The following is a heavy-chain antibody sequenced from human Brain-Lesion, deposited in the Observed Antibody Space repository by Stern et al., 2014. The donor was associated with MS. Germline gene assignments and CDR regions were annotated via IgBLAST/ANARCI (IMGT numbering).Heavy chain of an antibody. CDR3: ARVTEFLRFFYPDY. J-gene: IGHJ4*02. D-gene: IGHD3-3*01. CDR1: GGAVSSGDQY. CDR2: ISYSGNT. Sequence: QVQLVQSGPGLVKPSQTLSLTCTVSGGAVSSGDQYWSWLRQHPEKGLEWIGYISYSGNTYYNPSLESRVTISMDRSKNQFSLKLRSVTAADTAVYYCARVTEFLRFFYPDYWGQGIRVNVSS. V-gene: IGHV4-31*03.